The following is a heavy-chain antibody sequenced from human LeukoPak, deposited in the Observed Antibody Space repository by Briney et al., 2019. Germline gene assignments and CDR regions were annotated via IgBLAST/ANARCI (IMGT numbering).Heavy chain of an antibody. D-gene: IGHD3-3*01. Sequence: SETLSLTCTVSGGSISSGVYYWSWIRQHPGKGLEWIGYIYYSGSTYYNPSLKSRVTILIDTSKNQFSLKLNSVTAADTAVYYCARDHPPFYDFWSGYSTYYGMDVWGQGTTVTVSS. V-gene: IGHV4-31*03. CDR2: IYYSGST. CDR3: ARDHPPFYDFWSGYSTYYGMDV. J-gene: IGHJ6*02. CDR1: GGSISSGVYY.